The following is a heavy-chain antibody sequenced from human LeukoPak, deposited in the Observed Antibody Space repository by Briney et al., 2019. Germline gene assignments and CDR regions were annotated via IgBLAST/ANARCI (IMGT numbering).Heavy chain of an antibody. J-gene: IGHJ4*02. CDR2: INHSGST. Sequence: SETLSLTCTVSGGSISSYYWSWIRQPPGKGPEWIGEINHSGSTNYNPSLKSRVTISVDTPKNQFSLKLSSVTAADTAVYYCARGPDYWGQGTLVTVSS. CDR3: ARGPDY. V-gene: IGHV4-34*01. CDR1: GGSISSYY.